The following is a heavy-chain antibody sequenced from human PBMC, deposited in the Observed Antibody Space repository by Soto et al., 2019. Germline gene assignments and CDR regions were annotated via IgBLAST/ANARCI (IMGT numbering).Heavy chain of an antibody. D-gene: IGHD3-22*01. CDR2: ISYDGSNK. V-gene: IGHV3-30-3*01. CDR3: ARPYSYDSSGPYY. CDR1: GFTFSRYA. J-gene: IGHJ4*02. Sequence: PGGSLRLSCAASGFTFSRYAMHWVRQAPGKGLEWMAVISYDGSNKYYADSVKGRFTISRDNSKNTLYLQMNSLRPEDTAVYYCARPYSYDSSGPYYWGQGTLVTVSS.